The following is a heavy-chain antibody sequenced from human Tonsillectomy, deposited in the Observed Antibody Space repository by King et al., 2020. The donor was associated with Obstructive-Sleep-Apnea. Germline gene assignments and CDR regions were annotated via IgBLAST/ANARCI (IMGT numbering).Heavy chain of an antibody. D-gene: IGHD3-10*01. J-gene: IGHJ4*02. CDR1: GFTFSNYN. Sequence: VQLVESGGGLVQPGGSLRLSCAASGFTFSNYNMNWVRQAPGKGLAWVSYISSSSFTIYCADSVKGRFTISRDNAKNSMYLQMNSLRAEDTAVYYCAGDGGEYYYGSGSRLFDYWGQGTLVTVSS. CDR2: ISSSSFTI. CDR3: AGDGGEYYYGSGSRLFDY. V-gene: IGHV3-48*04.